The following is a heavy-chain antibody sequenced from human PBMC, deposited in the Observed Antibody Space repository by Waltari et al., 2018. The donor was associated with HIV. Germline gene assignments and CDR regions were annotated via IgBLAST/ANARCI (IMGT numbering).Heavy chain of an antibody. CDR3: VVSRRGAIIGDH. D-gene: IGHD3-3*01. V-gene: IGHV1-8*01. Sequence: QVQLVQSGATLREPGASVKVSCKTSGYTFTQSDVNWVRQATGQGLQWMGWMNSDSGNTGYAQEFKGRVNMTRDTSTKIVYMELTTLNLEDTALYYCVVSRRGAIIGDHWGQGTQVTVSS. CDR2: MNSDSGNT. CDR1: GYTFTQSD. J-gene: IGHJ4*02.